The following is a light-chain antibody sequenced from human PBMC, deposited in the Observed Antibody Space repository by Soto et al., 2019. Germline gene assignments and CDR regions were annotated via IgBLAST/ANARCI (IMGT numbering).Light chain of an antibody. V-gene: IGKV3-20*01. CDR1: QSVSSNY. CDR3: QRYCTSLPLT. J-gene: IGKJ4*01. Sequence: EIVLTQSPGTLSLSPGDRATLSCRASQSVSSNYLDRYQQKPGQAPRLLIYGASSSATGIPDRFSVSGSWTDFTLTISRLEPEDCAVYDCQRYCTSLPLTFGGGPQVESK. CDR2: GAS.